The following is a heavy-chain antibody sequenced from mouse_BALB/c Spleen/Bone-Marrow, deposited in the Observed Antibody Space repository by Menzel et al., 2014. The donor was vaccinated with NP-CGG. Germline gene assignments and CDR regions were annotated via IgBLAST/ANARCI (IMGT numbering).Heavy chain of an antibody. Sequence: VQLQQSGPELVKPGASVRISCKASGYTFTSYYIHWGKQRPGQGLEWIGWIYPGDFNTKYNEKFKGKATLTADKSSSTAYMQLSSLTSEDSAVYFCARDDYAYWGQGTLVTVSA. CDR1: GYTFTSYY. D-gene: IGHD2-4*01. V-gene: IGHV1S56*01. J-gene: IGHJ3*01. CDR2: IYPGDFNT. CDR3: ARDDYAY.